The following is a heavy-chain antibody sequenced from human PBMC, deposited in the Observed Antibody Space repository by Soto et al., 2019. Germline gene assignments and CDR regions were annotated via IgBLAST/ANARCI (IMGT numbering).Heavy chain of an antibody. V-gene: IGHV3-74*01. D-gene: IGHD3-22*01. CDR2: INSDGSST. J-gene: IGHJ4*02. CDR1: GFTFSSYW. CDR3: ARVPDPRHIDSSGYPLDY. Sequence: PGGSLRLSCAASGFTFSSYWMHWVRQAPGKGLVWVSRINSDGSSTSYADSVKGRFTISRDNAKNTLYLQMNSLRAEDTAVFYCARVPDPRHIDSSGYPLDYWGQGTLVTVSS.